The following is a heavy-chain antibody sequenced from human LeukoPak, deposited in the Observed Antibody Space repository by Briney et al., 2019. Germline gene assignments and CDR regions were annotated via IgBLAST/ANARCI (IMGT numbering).Heavy chain of an antibody. Sequence: PGGSLRLSCAASGFTFSNYWMHWVRQAPGKGLVWVSRINPDASSTNYADSVKGRFTISRDNAKNSLYLQMNSLRAEDTAVYYCAELGITMIGGVWGKGTTVTISS. CDR3: AELGITMIGGV. CDR2: INPDASST. J-gene: IGHJ6*04. D-gene: IGHD3-10*02. V-gene: IGHV3-74*01. CDR1: GFTFSNYW.